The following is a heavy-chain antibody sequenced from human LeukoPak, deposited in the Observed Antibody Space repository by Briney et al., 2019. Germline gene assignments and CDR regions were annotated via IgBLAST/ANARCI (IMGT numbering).Heavy chain of an antibody. CDR1: GGSISSGDYY. CDR3: ARGGSWYAVDY. CDR2: IYYSGST. V-gene: IGHV4-30-4*01. J-gene: IGHJ4*02. D-gene: IGHD6-13*01. Sequence: SETLSLTCTVSGGSISSGDYYWSWIRQPPGKGLEWIGYIYYSGSTYYNPSLKSRVTISVDTSKNQFSLKLSSVTAADTAVYYCARGGSWYAVDYWGQGTLVTVSS.